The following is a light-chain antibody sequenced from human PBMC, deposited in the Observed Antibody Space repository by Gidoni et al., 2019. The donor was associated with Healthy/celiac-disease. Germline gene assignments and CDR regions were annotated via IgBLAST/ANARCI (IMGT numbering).Light chain of an antibody. Sequence: DIQLTQSPSFLSASVGDRVTITCRASQGISSYLAWYQQKPGKAPKLLIYAASTLQSGVPSRFSGSGSGTEFTLTISSLQPEDFATYYCQQLNSYPPSPTFXGXTKVEIK. J-gene: IGKJ4*01. CDR3: QQLNSYPPSPT. V-gene: IGKV1-9*01. CDR2: AAS. CDR1: QGISSY.